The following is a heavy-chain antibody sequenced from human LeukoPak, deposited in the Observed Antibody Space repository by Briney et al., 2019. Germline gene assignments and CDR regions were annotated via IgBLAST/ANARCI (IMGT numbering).Heavy chain of an antibody. V-gene: IGHV4-34*01. Sequence: KPSETLSLTCAVYGGSFSGYYWSWIRQPPGKGLDYIGEINHSGSTNYNPSLKSRVTISVDTSKNQFSLKLSSVTAADTAVYYCARGRSIFGVVSKLDSWGQGTLVTVSS. CDR3: ARGRSIFGVVSKLDS. CDR1: GGSFSGYY. D-gene: IGHD3-3*01. CDR2: INHSGST. J-gene: IGHJ4*02.